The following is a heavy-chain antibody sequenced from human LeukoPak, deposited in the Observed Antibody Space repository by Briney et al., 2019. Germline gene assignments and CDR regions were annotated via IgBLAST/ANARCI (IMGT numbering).Heavy chain of an antibody. D-gene: IGHD5-18*01. Sequence: GGSLRLSCAASGFTFSHYWMSWVRQAPGKGLEWVANIKQDGIEKYYVDSVKGRFTISRDNAKNSRYLQMNSLRAEDTALYYCATHRGYSYGTAEDFDYWGQGTLVTVSS. CDR2: IKQDGIEK. CDR3: ATHRGYSYGTAEDFDY. V-gene: IGHV3-7*01. J-gene: IGHJ4*02. CDR1: GFTFSHYW.